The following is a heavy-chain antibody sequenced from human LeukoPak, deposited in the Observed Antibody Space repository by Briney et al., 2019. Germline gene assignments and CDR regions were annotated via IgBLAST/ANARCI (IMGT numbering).Heavy chain of an antibody. Sequence: PSETLYLTCSVSGGSINNYFWSWVRQPPGKAPEWIAYIYSTGNTNYNPSLQSRVSISIDTSKNQFYLRLSAVTAADTAIYYCATYEGYFDSWGQGTLVTVSS. V-gene: IGHV4-59*08. J-gene: IGHJ4*02. CDR2: IYSTGNT. D-gene: IGHD3-22*01. CDR3: ATYEGYFDS. CDR1: GGSINNYF.